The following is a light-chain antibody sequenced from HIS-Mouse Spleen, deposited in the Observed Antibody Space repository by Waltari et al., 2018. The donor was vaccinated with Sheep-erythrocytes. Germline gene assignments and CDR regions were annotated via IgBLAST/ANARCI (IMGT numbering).Light chain of an antibody. V-gene: IGLV3-19*01. CDR3: NSRDSSGNHLGVV. J-gene: IGLJ2*01. Sequence: SSELTQDPAVSVALGQTVRITCPGDTLRSYYSSRFQQKPGQAPLLAIYGKNNRPSGIPDRFSGSSSGNTASLTITGAQAEDEADFYCNSRDSSGNHLGVVFGGGTKLTVL. CDR2: GKN. CDR1: TLRSYY.